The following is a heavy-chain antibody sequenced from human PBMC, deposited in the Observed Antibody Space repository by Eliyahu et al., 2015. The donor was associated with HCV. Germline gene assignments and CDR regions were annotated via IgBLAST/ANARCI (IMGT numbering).Heavy chain of an antibody. CDR2: IKGEESAK. Sequence: EVQLVESGGGLVQPGGSLXLXCAASGFTFSSXWLVXVRQAPGKGXEWVANIKGEESAKFYVDSVKGRFTISRDNAKNSLYLQMNSLRAEDTAVYYCARGDYYDTSGHYHDAYHDAFDIWGQGTMVTVSS. D-gene: IGHD3-22*01. V-gene: IGHV3-7*03. J-gene: IGHJ3*02. CDR1: GFTFSSXW. CDR3: ARGDYYDTSGHYHDAYHDAFDI.